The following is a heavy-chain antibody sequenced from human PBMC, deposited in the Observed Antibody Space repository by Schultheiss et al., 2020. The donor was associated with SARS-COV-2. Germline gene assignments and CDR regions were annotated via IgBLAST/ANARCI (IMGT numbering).Heavy chain of an antibody. J-gene: IGHJ6*02. CDR3: ARKRGAHYYDSSGYLQDYYYGMDV. D-gene: IGHD3-22*01. V-gene: IGHV3-48*04. Sequence: GGSLRLSCAASGFTFSSYTMHWVRQAPGKGLEWVSYISSSGSTIYYADSVKGRFTISRDNAKNSLYLQMNSLRAEDTAVYYCARKRGAHYYDSSGYLQDYYYGMDVWGQGTTVTVSS. CDR2: ISSSGSTI. CDR1: GFTFSSYT.